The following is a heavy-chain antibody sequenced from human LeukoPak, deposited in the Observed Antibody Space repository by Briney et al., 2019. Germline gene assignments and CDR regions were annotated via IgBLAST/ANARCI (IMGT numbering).Heavy chain of an antibody. Sequence: PGGSLRLSCAASGFTFSSYAMHWVRQAPGKGPVWVSRINTDGSSTSYADSVKGRFTISRDNAKNTLYLQMNSLRAEDTAVYYCARALAVTGTGGFDPWGQGTLVTVSS. V-gene: IGHV3-74*01. D-gene: IGHD6-19*01. CDR1: GFTFSSYA. J-gene: IGHJ5*02. CDR2: INTDGSST. CDR3: ARALAVTGTGGFDP.